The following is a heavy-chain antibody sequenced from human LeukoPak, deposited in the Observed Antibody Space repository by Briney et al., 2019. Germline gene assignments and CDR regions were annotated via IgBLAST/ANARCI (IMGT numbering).Heavy chain of an antibody. CDR1: GYTFTGYY. Sequence: ASVKVSCKGFGYTFTGYYMHWVRQAPGQGLEWMGRIIPNNGGTNYAQNFQGRVSMTRDTSISTAYMELSRLGSDDTAVYYCARGDYDSAGYTFDYWAREPWSPSPQ. CDR2: IIPNNGGT. J-gene: IGHJ4*02. CDR3: ARGDYDSAGYTFDY. V-gene: IGHV1-2*06. D-gene: IGHD3-22*01.